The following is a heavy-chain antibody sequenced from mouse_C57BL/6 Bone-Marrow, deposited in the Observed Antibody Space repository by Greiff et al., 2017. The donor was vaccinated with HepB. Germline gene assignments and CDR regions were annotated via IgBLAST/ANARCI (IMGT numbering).Heavy chain of an antibody. CDR2: IHPNSGST. V-gene: IGHV1-64*01. Sequence: QVQLQQPGAELVKPGASVKLSCKASGYTFTSYWMHWVKQRPGQGLEWIGMIHPNSGSTNYNEKFKSKATLTVDKTSSTAYMQLSSLTSEDSAVYYCARDTVVDYYAMDYWGQGTSVTVSS. CDR1: GYTFTSYW. CDR3: ARDTVVDYYAMDY. D-gene: IGHD1-1*01. J-gene: IGHJ4*01.